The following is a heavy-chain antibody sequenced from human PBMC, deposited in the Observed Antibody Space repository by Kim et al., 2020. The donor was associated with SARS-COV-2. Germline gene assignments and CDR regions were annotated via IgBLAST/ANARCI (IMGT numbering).Heavy chain of an antibody. CDR2: NK. J-gene: IGHJ2*01. CDR3: ARLSYSYFDL. Sequence: NKCSADSVKGRFTISRDNSKNTLYLQMNSLRAEDTAVYYCARLSYSYFDLWGRGTLVTVSS. V-gene: IGHV3-30-3*01.